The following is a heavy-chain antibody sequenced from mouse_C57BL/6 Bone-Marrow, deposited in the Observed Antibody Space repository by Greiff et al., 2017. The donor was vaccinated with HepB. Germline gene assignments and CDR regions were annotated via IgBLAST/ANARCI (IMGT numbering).Heavy chain of an antibody. CDR3: ARCDYDGGDY. CDR2: INPGSGGT. CDR1: GYAFTNYL. D-gene: IGHD2-4*01. V-gene: IGHV1-54*01. J-gene: IGHJ2*01. Sequence: QVQLQQSGAELVRPGPSVKVSCKASGYAFTNYLIEWVKQRPGQGLEWIGVINPGSGGTNYNEKFKGKATLTADKSSSTAYMQLSSLTSEDSAVYFCARCDYDGGDYWGQGTTLTVSS.